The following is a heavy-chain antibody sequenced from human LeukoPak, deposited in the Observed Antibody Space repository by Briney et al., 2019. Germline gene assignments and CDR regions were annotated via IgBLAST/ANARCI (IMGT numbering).Heavy chain of an antibody. J-gene: IGHJ4*02. CDR1: GFTFSNFA. Sequence: GGSLRLSCVASGFTFSNFAMHWVRQAPGKGLEWVTLISFDGSNKYYADSMKGRFTVSRDNSKNTLYLQMNSLRAEDTAVYYCARGVGGGSSWYNFWGQGSLVTVSS. CDR3: ARGVGGGSSWYNF. V-gene: IGHV3-30-3*01. CDR2: ISFDGSNK. D-gene: IGHD6-13*01.